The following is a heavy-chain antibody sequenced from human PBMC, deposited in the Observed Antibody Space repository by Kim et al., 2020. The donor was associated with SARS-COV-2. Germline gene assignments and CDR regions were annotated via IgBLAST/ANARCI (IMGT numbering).Heavy chain of an antibody. CDR2: T. D-gene: IGHD6-19*01. V-gene: IGHV1-18*01. J-gene: IGHJ4*02. CDR3: ARTGGIAVFDY. Sequence: TNYAQNLQGRDTMTTDTSTSTAYMELRSLRSDDTAVYYCARTGGIAVFDYWGQGTLVTVSS.